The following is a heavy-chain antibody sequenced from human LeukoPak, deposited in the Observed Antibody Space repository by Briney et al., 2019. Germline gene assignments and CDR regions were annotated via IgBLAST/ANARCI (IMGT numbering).Heavy chain of an antibody. CDR1: GFTFSPYP. J-gene: IGHJ4*02. D-gene: IGHD5-24*01. Sequence: GGSLRLSCAASGFTFSPYPINWVRHAPRKGLEWVSYISGGSDTIHYADSVRGRFTISRDNAKNSLYLQMNSLRAEDTAVYYCARDLGRDRYFDSWGQGTLVTVSS. V-gene: IGHV3-48*04. CDR3: ARDLGRDRYFDS. CDR2: ISGGSDTI.